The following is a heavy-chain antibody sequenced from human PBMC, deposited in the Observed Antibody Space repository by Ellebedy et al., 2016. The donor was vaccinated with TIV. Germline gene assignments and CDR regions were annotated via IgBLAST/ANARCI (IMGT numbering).Heavy chain of an antibody. D-gene: IGHD2-15*01. Sequence: SETLSLTCTVSGGSISSSSYYWVWIRQSPGKGLEWIGSIYYSGSTYYNPSLKSRITISVDTSKNQFSLKLSSVTAADTAVYYCARVPYCSGGSCYSGGLWFDPWGQGTLVTVSS. V-gene: IGHV4-39*07. J-gene: IGHJ5*02. CDR2: IYYSGST. CDR1: GGSISSSSYY. CDR3: ARVPYCSGGSCYSGGLWFDP.